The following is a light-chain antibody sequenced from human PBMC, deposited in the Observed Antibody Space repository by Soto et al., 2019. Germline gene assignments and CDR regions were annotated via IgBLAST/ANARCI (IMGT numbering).Light chain of an antibody. J-gene: IGLJ2*01. CDR3: SSYTSSSTLV. CDR2: EVS. V-gene: IGLV2-14*01. Sequence: QSALTQPASVSGSPGQSITISCTGTSSDVGGYNYVSWYQQHPGKAPKFIIYEVSNRPSGVSNRFSGSKSGNTASLTISGLQAEDEADYYCSSYTSSSTLVFGGGTKVTVL. CDR1: SSDVGGYNY.